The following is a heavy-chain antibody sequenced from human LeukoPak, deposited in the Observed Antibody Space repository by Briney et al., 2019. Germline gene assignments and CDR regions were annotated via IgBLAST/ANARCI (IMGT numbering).Heavy chain of an antibody. CDR2: VNHSGST. Sequence: SETLSLTCAVYGGSFSGYYWSWIRQPPGKGLEWIGEVNHSGSTNYNPSLKSRVTISVDTSKNQSSLKLSSVTAADTAVYYCARDHGSGYYSLVSGYFDYWGQGTLVTVSS. V-gene: IGHV4-34*01. CDR1: GGSFSGYY. D-gene: IGHD3-22*01. CDR3: ARDHGSGYYSLVSGYFDY. J-gene: IGHJ4*02.